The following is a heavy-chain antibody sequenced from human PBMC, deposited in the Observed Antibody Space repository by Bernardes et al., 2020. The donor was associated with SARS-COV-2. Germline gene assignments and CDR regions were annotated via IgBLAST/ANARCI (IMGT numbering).Heavy chain of an antibody. CDR1: GFTFSNAW. CDR3: TTGGAITIFGVVIVMDAFDI. D-gene: IGHD3-3*01. Sequence: GVLRLSCAASGFTFSNAWMSWVRQAPGKGLEWVGRIKSKTDGGTTDYAAPVKGRFTISRDDSKNTLYLQMNSLKTEDTAVYYCTTGGAITIFGVVIVMDAFDIWGQGTMVTVSS. V-gene: IGHV3-15*01. J-gene: IGHJ3*02. CDR2: IKSKTDGGTT.